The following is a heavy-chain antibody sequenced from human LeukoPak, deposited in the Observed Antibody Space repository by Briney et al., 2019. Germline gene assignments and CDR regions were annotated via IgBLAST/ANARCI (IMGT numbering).Heavy chain of an antibody. Sequence: SETLSLTCTVSGGSISSSSYYWGWIRQPPGKGLEWIGSIYYSGSTYYNPSLKSRVTISVDTSKNQFSLKLSSVTDADTAVYYCARGFWWSYYDFWSGYYPTLNWFDPWGQGTLVTVSS. D-gene: IGHD3-3*01. CDR2: IYYSGST. CDR1: GGSISSSSYY. CDR3: ARGFWWSYYDFWSGYYPTLNWFDP. J-gene: IGHJ5*02. V-gene: IGHV4-39*07.